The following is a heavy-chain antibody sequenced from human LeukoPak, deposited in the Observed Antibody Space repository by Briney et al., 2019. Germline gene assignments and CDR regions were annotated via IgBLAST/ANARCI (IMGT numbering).Heavy chain of an antibody. J-gene: IGHJ4*02. CDR3: ATAPLGGYYDSSGYSWYFDY. CDR1: GYTLTELS. D-gene: IGHD3-22*01. Sequence: ASVKVSCKVSGYTLTELSMHWVRQAPGKGLEWMGGSDPEDGETIYAQKFQGRVTMTEDTSTDTAYMELSSLRSEDTAVYYCATAPLGGYYDSSGYSWYFDYWGQGTLVTVSS. V-gene: IGHV1-24*01. CDR2: SDPEDGET.